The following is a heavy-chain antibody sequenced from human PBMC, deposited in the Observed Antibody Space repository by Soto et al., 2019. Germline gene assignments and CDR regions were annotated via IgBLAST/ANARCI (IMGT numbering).Heavy chain of an antibody. CDR1: GFTFGDYA. CDR2: IRSKAYGGTT. V-gene: IGHV3-49*04. Sequence: QSGGSLRLSCTASGFTFGDYAMSWVRQAPGKGLEWVGFIRSKAYGGTTEYAASVKGRFTISRDDSKSIAYLQMNSLKTEDTAVYYCTRDSVVVAATTFDYWGQGTLVTVSS. J-gene: IGHJ4*02. D-gene: IGHD2-15*01. CDR3: TRDSVVVAATTFDY.